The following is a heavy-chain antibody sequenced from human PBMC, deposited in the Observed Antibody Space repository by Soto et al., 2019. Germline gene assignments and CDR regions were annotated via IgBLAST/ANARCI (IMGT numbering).Heavy chain of an antibody. Sequence: GESLKISCKGSGYSYTSYWIGWVRQMPGKGLEWMGIIYPGDSDTRYSPSFQGQVTISADKSISTAYLQWSSLKASDTAMYYCARSGIAAAGFPPGLYYYCMDVWGKGTTVTVSS. CDR3: ARSGIAAAGFPPGLYYYCMDV. D-gene: IGHD6-13*01. CDR1: GYSYTSYW. J-gene: IGHJ6*03. CDR2: IYPGDSDT. V-gene: IGHV5-51*01.